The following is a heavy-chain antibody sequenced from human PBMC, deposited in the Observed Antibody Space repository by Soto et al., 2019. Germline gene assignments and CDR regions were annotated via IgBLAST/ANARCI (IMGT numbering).Heavy chain of an antibody. J-gene: IGHJ4*02. V-gene: IGHV1-3*01. CDR3: ARRTFGGVIDTFDY. D-gene: IGHD3-16*02. CDR1: GYTFTSYA. Sequence: ASVKVSCKASGYTFTSYAMHWVRQAPGQRLEWIGWINAGNGNTKYSQKFQGRVTITRDTSASTAYMELSSLRSEDTAVYYCARRTFGGVIDTFDYWGQGTLVTVSS. CDR2: INAGNGNT.